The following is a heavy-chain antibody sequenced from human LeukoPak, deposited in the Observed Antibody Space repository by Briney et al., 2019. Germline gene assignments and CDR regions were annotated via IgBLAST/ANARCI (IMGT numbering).Heavy chain of an antibody. CDR1: GFTFSSYA. CDR3: AKDHDRAAAGTSDY. J-gene: IGHJ4*02. Sequence: QSGGSLRLSCAASGFTFSSYAMSWVRQAPGKGLEWVSAISGSGGSTYYADSVKGRFTISRDNSKNTLYLQMNSLRAEDTAVYYCAKDHDRAAAGTSDYWGQGTLVTVSS. V-gene: IGHV3-23*01. CDR2: ISGSGGST. D-gene: IGHD6-13*01.